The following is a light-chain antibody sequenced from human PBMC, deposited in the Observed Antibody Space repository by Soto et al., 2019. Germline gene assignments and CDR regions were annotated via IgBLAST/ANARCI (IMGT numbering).Light chain of an antibody. Sequence: EVVLTQSPDTLSLSPGERATLSCRTSHSVDIYLAWYQQKPGQAPRLLIYDSYNRVTGIPTRFSGSGSGTDFTLTISSLEPDDSAVYYCQQRKYWPPLTFGGGTKVELK. CDR1: HSVDIY. CDR2: DSY. CDR3: QQRKYWPPLT. J-gene: IGKJ4*01. V-gene: IGKV3-11*01.